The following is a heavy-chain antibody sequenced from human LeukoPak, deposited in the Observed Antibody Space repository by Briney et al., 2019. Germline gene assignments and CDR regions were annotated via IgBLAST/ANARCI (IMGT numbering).Heavy chain of an antibody. Sequence: PSETLSLTCTVSGGSISSYYWSWIRQPPGKGLEWIGYIYYSGSTNYNSSFKSRVTISIDTSKNQFSLRLSSVTAADTAVYYCARELVKRNDILTGYHSPYYYYYMDVWGKGTTVTISS. CDR2: IYYSGST. V-gene: IGHV4-59*12. J-gene: IGHJ6*03. CDR1: GGSISSYY. CDR3: ARELVKRNDILTGYHSPYYYYYMDV. D-gene: IGHD3-9*01.